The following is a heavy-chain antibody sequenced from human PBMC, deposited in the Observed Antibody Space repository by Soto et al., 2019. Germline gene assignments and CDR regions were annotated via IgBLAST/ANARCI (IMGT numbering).Heavy chain of an antibody. V-gene: IGHV4-59*01. CDR3: ARDLMIPFGGDFYYYGMDV. Sequence: SETLSLTCTVSGGSISSCYWSWIRQPPGKGLEWIGYIYYSGSTTYNPSLKSRVTISVDTSKKQFSLRLSSVTAADTAVYYCARDLMIPFGGDFYYYGMDVWGQGTTVTVSS. J-gene: IGHJ6*02. D-gene: IGHD3-16*01. CDR2: IYYSGST. CDR1: GGSISSCY.